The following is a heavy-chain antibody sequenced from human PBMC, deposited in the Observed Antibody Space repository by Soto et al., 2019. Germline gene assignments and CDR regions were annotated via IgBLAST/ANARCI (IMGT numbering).Heavy chain of an antibody. Sequence: GGSLRLSCAASGFTFSSYAMSWVRQAPGKGLEWVSAISGSGGSTYYADSVKGRFTISRDNSKNTLYLQMNSLRAEDTAVYYCAKDLVTMVRGVIITGGHDYWGQGTLVTVSS. CDR2: ISGSGGST. D-gene: IGHD3-10*01. V-gene: IGHV3-23*01. CDR1: GFTFSSYA. J-gene: IGHJ4*02. CDR3: AKDLVTMVRGVIITGGHDY.